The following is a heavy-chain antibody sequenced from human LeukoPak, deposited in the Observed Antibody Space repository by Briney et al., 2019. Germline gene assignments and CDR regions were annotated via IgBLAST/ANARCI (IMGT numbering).Heavy chain of an antibody. CDR2: ISGRGGST. D-gene: IGHD3-10*01. CDR1: GNTLSNYG. Sequence: GGSLRLSCAVSGNTLSNYGMSLVRQAPGKGLEGVAGISGRGGSTHYADSVKGRFTTSRDNPKNTLYLQLNSLRAEDTAVYYCARDKGGSSRGSGSYPYYYYYYGMDVWGQGTTVTVSS. J-gene: IGHJ6*02. CDR3: ARDKGGSSRGSGSYPYYYYYYGMDV. V-gene: IGHV3-23*01.